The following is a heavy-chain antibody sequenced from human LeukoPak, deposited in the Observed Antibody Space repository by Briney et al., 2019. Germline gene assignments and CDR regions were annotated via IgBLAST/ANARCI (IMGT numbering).Heavy chain of an antibody. Sequence: GGSLRLSCAASGFTFSRHAMSWVRQAPGEGLEWVSAISGSGGSTYYADSVKGRFTISRDNSKNTLYLQMNSLRAEDTAVYYCARAPYDILTGYFLFDSWGQGTLVTVSS. CDR2: ISGSGGST. J-gene: IGHJ4*02. D-gene: IGHD3-9*01. V-gene: IGHV3-23*01. CDR3: ARAPYDILTGYFLFDS. CDR1: GFTFSRHA.